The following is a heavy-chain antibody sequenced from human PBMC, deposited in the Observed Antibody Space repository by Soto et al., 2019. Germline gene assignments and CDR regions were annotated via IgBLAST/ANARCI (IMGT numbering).Heavy chain of an antibody. J-gene: IGHJ4*02. V-gene: IGHV3-30*18. D-gene: IGHD5-18*01. Sequence: QVQLVESGGGVVQPGRSLRLSCAASGFTFSSYGMHWVRQAPGKWLEWVAVISYDGSNKYYAATVKGRFTISRANSKNTRYLQMNSLRAEATAVYYCAKELWLGDQFTPFGHWGQGTLVTVSS. CDR1: GFTFSSYG. CDR3: AKELWLGDQFTPFGH. CDR2: ISYDGSNK.